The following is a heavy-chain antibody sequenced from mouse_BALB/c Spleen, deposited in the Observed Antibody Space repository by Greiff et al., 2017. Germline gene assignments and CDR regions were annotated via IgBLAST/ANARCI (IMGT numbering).Heavy chain of an antibody. CDR2: ISYSGST. Sequence: EVKLMESGPGLVKPSQSLSLTCTVTGYSITSDYAWNWIRQFPGNKLEWMGYISYSGSTSYNPSLKSRISITRDTSKNQFFLQLNSVTTEDKATYYCARGGPFTYYVYAMDYWGQGTSVTVSS. J-gene: IGHJ4*01. CDR1: GYSITSDYA. V-gene: IGHV3-2*02. CDR3: ARGGPFTYYVYAMDY. D-gene: IGHD1-1*01.